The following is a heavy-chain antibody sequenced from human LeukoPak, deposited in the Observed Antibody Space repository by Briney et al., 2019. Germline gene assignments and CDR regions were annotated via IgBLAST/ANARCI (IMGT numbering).Heavy chain of an antibody. J-gene: IGHJ2*01. V-gene: IGHV4-30-2*01. CDR1: GGSISSGGYS. D-gene: IGHD4-17*01. CDR2: IYHSGST. CDR3: ARGSRPKYYGGYLGNFDL. Sequence: KASETLSLTCAVSGGSISSGGYSWSWIRQPPGKGLEWIGYIYHSGSTYYNPSLKSRVTISVDRSKNQFSLKLSSVTAADTAVYYCARGSRPKYYGGYLGNFDLWGRGTLVTVSS.